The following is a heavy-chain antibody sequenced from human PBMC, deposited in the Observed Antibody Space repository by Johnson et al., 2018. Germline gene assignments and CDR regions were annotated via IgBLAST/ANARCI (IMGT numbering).Heavy chain of an antibody. D-gene: IGHD5-12*01. Sequence: VQLVQSGGGLVQXGGSXRLXCAASGFTFSSYAMSWVRQAPGKGLEWFSSISSSSSYIYYADPVKGRFPISIDNAKNSLYLQMNSLRAEDTAVYYCGYSGYDPMAYYYYMDVWGKGTTVTVSS. V-gene: IGHV3-21*01. CDR3: GYSGYDPMAYYYYMDV. CDR1: GFTFSSYA. CDR2: ISSSSSYI. J-gene: IGHJ6*03.